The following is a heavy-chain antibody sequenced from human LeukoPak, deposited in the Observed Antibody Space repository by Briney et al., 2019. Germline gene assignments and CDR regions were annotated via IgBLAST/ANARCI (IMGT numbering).Heavy chain of an antibody. J-gene: IGHJ4*02. D-gene: IGHD6-19*01. CDR2: MSGNSGNT. CDR3: ARENGRQWLVYY. V-gene: IGHV3-23*01. CDR1: GFTFSNYA. Sequence: GGSLRLSCAASGFTFSNYAMSWVRQAPGKGLEWISGMSGNSGNTYYADSVKGRFTISRDNSKNTLYLQMNSLRAEDTAVYYCARENGRQWLVYYWGQGTLVTVSS.